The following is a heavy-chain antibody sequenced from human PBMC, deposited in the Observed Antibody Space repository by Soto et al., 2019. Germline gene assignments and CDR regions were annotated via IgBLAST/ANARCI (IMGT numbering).Heavy chain of an antibody. V-gene: IGHV1-18*01. D-gene: IGHD3-9*01. CDR2: ISAYNGNT. Sequence: ASVKVSCKASGYTFTSYGISWVRQAPGQGLEWMGWISAYNGNTNYAQKLQGRVTMTTDTSTSTAYMELRSLRSDDTAVYYCARDLLGYDILTGYYSGLWFDPWGQGTLVTVSS. CDR1: GYTFTSYG. J-gene: IGHJ5*02. CDR3: ARDLLGYDILTGYYSGLWFDP.